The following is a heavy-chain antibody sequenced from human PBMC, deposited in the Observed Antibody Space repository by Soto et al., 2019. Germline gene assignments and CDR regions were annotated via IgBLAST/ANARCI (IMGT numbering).Heavy chain of an antibody. CDR2: INHSGST. J-gene: IGHJ6*03. CDR1: GGSFSGYY. CDR3: ARVQEGYCSSTSCYPSYYLAV. Sequence: ETLSLTCAVYGGSFSGYYWSWIRQPPGKGLEWIGEINHSGSTNYNPSLKSRVTISVDTSKNQFSLKLSSVTAADTAVYYCARVQEGYCSSTSCYPSYYLAVWGKGTTVTVSS. D-gene: IGHD2-2*01. V-gene: IGHV4-34*01.